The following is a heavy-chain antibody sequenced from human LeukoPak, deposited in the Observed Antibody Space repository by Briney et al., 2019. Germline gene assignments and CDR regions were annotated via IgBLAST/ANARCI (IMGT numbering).Heavy chain of an antibody. CDR2: IYYSGST. Sequence: SETLSLTCTVSGGSISSYYWSWIRQPPGKGLEWTGYIYYSGSTNYNPSLKSRVTISVDTSKNQFSLKLSSVTAADTAVYYCARYLRYFDYWGQGTLVTVSS. V-gene: IGHV4-59*01. CDR3: ARYLRYFDY. CDR1: GGSISSYY. D-gene: IGHD3-10*01. J-gene: IGHJ4*02.